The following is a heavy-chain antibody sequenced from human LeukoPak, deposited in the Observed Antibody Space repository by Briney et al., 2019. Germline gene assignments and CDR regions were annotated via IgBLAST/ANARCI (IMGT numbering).Heavy chain of an antibody. Sequence: GASVKVSCKASGYTFTSYGISWVRQAPGQGLEWMGWISAYNGNTNYAQKLQGRVTMTTDTSTSTAYMELRSPRSDDTAVYYCARDWPAQWLARWYYYYGMDVWGQGTTVTVSS. CDR1: GYTFTSYG. CDR3: ARDWPAQWLARWYYYYGMDV. CDR2: ISAYNGNT. J-gene: IGHJ6*02. V-gene: IGHV1-18*01. D-gene: IGHD6-19*01.